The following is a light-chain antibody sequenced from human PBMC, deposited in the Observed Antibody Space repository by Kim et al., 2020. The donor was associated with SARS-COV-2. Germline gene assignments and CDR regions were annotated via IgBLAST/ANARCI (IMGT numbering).Light chain of an antibody. Sequence: SPGESATLACRASQSVSSSYLAWYQQKPVQAPRLLIYGAASRATGIPDRFSGSGSGTDFTLTISRLEPEDFAVYYCQQYGSSPRYTFGQGTKLEI. V-gene: IGKV3-20*01. CDR3: QQYGSSPRYT. CDR2: GAA. J-gene: IGKJ2*01. CDR1: QSVSSSY.